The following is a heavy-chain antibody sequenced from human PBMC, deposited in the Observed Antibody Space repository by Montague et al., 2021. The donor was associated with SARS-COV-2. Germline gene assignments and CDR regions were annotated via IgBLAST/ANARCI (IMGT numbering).Heavy chain of an antibody. J-gene: IGHJ6*02. Sequence: SRRLSWSASGFTFSTYAMHWVRQAPGKGLEWVAVISFDGNHKYSVDSVKGRFTISRDNSKNTLYLQMNSLRLEDTAVYYCARDLREYLQYYYGMDAWGQGTTVTVSS. D-gene: IGHD2-2*02. CDR2: ISFDGNHK. CDR1: GFTFSTYA. V-gene: IGHV3-30*04. CDR3: ARDLREYLQYYYGMDA.